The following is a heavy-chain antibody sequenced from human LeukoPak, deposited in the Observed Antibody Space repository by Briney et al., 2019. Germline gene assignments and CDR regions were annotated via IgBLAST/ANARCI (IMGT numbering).Heavy chain of an antibody. CDR1: GYSFTSYG. CDR3: ARGYDSSSYFSD. D-gene: IGHD3-22*01. V-gene: IGHV7-4-1*02. CDR2: IDTNTGNP. J-gene: IGHJ4*02. Sequence: RASVKVSCTASGYSFTSYGISWVRQAPGQGLEWMGWIDTNTGNPTYAQGFTGQFVFSLDTSVSTAYLQISSLKAEDTAEYFCARGYDSSSYFSDWGQGTLVTVSS.